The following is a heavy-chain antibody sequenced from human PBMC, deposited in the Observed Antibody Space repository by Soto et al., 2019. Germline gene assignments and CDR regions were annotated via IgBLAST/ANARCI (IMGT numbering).Heavy chain of an antibody. CDR2: IYYSGST. V-gene: IGHV4-61*01. J-gene: IGHJ4*02. D-gene: IGHD3-9*01. CDR1: GGSVSSGSYY. Sequence: SETLSLTCTVSGGSVSSGSYYWSWIRQPPGKGLEWIGYIYYSGSTNYNPSLKSRVTISVDTSKNQFSLKLSSVTAADTAVYYCASGTVLRYFDWLLPIDYWGQGTLVTVSS. CDR3: ASGTVLRYFDWLLPIDY.